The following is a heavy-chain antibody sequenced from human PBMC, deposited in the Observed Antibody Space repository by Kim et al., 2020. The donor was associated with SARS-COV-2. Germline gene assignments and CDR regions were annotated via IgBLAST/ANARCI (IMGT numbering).Heavy chain of an antibody. Sequence: GGSLRLSCAASGFTFNNFGMHWVRQAPGKGLEWVSLISYDGSNKYYADSLKGRFTISRDNSKNTLYLQMGSLRPEDTAVYFCAKDKSLVMLTFGGVSGGMDVWGPGTTVTVSS. CDR3: AKDKSLVMLTFGGVSGGMDV. V-gene: IGHV3-30*18. D-gene: IGHD3-16*01. J-gene: IGHJ6*02. CDR2: ISYDGSNK. CDR1: GFTFNNFG.